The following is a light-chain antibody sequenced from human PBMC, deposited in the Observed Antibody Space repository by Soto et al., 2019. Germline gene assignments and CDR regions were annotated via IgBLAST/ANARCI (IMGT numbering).Light chain of an antibody. J-gene: IGKJ4*01. V-gene: IGKV3-11*01. Sequence: EIVLTQSPGTLSSSPGESATISCRASQSVSHFLAWYQQKPGKAPRLLIYDTSSRATGIPGRFSGSGSGTDFTLTSDSLEAEDSAFYYCQQRTDWPTFGGGTKVEI. CDR1: QSVSHF. CDR3: QQRTDWPT. CDR2: DTS.